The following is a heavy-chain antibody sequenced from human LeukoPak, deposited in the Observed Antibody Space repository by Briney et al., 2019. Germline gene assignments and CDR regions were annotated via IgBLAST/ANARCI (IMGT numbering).Heavy chain of an antibody. V-gene: IGHV3-23*01. Sequence: GGSLRLSCAASGLTFSSHAMNWVRQAPGKGLEWVSYISGSGDRTYYADSVKGRFTISRDNSKNTLYLQVNSLRAEDTAVYYCAKETDYFGSGSYSSNWGQGTLVTVSS. CDR3: AKETDYFGSGSYSSN. CDR1: GLTFSSHA. CDR2: ISGSGDRT. D-gene: IGHD3-10*01. J-gene: IGHJ4*02.